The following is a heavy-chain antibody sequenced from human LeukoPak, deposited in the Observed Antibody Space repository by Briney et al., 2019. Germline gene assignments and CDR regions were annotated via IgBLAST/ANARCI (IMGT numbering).Heavy chain of an antibody. CDR1: GYSFSSYW. CDR3: ARHLYGYSSGWYSPYDY. V-gene: IGHV5-51*01. Sequence: GESLKISCKGSGYSFSSYWIGWVRQMPGKGLVWMRINYPGDSDTRYSPSFQGQVTISADKSISTAYLQWSSLKASDTAMYYCARHLYGYSSGWYSPYDYWGQGTLVTVSS. CDR2: NYPGDSDT. D-gene: IGHD6-19*01. J-gene: IGHJ4*02.